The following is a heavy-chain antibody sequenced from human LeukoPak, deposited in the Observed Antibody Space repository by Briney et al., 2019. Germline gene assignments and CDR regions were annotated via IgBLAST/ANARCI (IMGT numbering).Heavy chain of an antibody. J-gene: IGHJ5*02. CDR2: IYYSGST. CDR3: ARDLSYYDSIGWFDP. V-gene: IGHV4-30-4*01. CDR1: GGSISSGDYY. Sequence: PSQTLSLTCTVSGGSISSGDYYWSWIRQPPGKGLEWIGYIYYSGSTYYNPSLKSRVTISVDTSKNQFSLKLSSVTAADTAVYYCARDLSYYDSIGWFDPWGQGTLVTVSS. D-gene: IGHD3-22*01.